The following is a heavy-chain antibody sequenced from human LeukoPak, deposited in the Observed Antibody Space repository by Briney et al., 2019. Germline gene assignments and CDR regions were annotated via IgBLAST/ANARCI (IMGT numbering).Heavy chain of an antibody. V-gene: IGHV3-23*01. CDR3: AKGISGYDYFDY. J-gene: IGHJ4*02. Sequence: GGSLRLSCAASGFTFSSYAMSWVRQTPGKGLEWVSAISGSGGSTYCADSVKGRFTISRDNSKNTLYLQMNSLRAEDTAVYYCAKGISGYDYFDYWGQGTLVTVSS. CDR2: ISGSGGST. CDR1: GFTFSSYA. D-gene: IGHD5-12*01.